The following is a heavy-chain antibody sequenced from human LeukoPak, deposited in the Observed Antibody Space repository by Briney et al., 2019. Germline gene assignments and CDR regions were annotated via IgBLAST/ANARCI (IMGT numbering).Heavy chain of an antibody. Sequence: ASVKVSCKASGYTFTSNYMHWVRRAPGQGLEWMGRINPNSGGTNYAQKFQGRVTMTRDTSISTAYMELSRLRSDDTAAYYCARDRGPGMATIYYYYYGMDVWGQGTTVTVSS. J-gene: IGHJ6*02. CDR1: GYTFTSNY. CDR2: INPNSGGT. V-gene: IGHV1-2*06. D-gene: IGHD5-24*01. CDR3: ARDRGPGMATIYYYYYGMDV.